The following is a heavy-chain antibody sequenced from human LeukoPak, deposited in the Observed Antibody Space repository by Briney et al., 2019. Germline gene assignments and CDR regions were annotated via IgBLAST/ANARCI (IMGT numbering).Heavy chain of an antibody. Sequence: GESLRLSCAASGINFRTSGMHWVRQAPGKGLEWVTFMQNDGSDKYYAASVKGRFTISRDNSKNTVYPHMNSLRADDTALYYCAREGGRAAAGRFDYWGQGTLVTVSS. J-gene: IGHJ4*02. D-gene: IGHD6-13*01. CDR1: GINFRTSG. V-gene: IGHV3-30*02. CDR2: MQNDGSDK. CDR3: AREGGRAAAGRFDY.